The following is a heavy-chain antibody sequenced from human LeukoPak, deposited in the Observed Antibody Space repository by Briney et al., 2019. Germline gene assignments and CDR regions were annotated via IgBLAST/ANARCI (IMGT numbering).Heavy chain of an antibody. Sequence: PSETLSLTCTVSGGSITSGDYYWGWIRQPPGKGLEWVASMFHRGSTYYNSSLKSRVTISVDTSKNQFSLKLTSVTAADTAVYYCARDGSYSGSPPLDYWGQGTLVTVSS. CDR3: ARDGSYSGSPPLDY. CDR1: GGSITSGDYY. V-gene: IGHV4-39*07. CDR2: MFHRGST. D-gene: IGHD3-10*01. J-gene: IGHJ4*02.